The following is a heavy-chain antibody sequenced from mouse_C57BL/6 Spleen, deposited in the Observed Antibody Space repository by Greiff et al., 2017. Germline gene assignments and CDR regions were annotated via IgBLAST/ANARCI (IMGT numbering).Heavy chain of an antibody. Sequence: EVKLMESGEGLVKPGGSLKLSCAASGFTFSSYAMSWVRQTPEKRLEWVAYISSGGDYIYYADTVKGRFTISRDKARNTLYLQMSSLKSEDTAMYYCTRGRGYGNYDYWGQGTTLTVSS. V-gene: IGHV5-9-1*02. J-gene: IGHJ2*01. CDR1: GFTFSSYA. CDR2: ISSGGDYI. CDR3: TRGRGYGNYDY. D-gene: IGHD2-1*01.